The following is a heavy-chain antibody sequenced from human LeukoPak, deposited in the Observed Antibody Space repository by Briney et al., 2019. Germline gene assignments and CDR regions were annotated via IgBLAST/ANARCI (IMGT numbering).Heavy chain of an antibody. CDR1: GFTFSNYW. J-gene: IGHJ4*02. D-gene: IGHD3-10*01. CDR3: VRESRSGTSY. CDR2: IRQDGSEK. Sequence: PGGSLRLSCAASGFTFSNYWMSWVRQAPGKGLEWVANIRQDGSEKQYVDSVKGRFTISRDNAKNSLYLQMNSLRAEDMAVFFSVRESRSGTSYWGQGTLVTVSS. V-gene: IGHV3-7*01.